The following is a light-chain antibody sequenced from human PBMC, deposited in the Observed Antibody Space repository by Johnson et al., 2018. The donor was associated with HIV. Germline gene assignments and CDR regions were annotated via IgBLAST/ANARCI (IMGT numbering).Light chain of an antibody. CDR2: KNN. CDR1: SSNIGNNY. J-gene: IGLJ1*01. V-gene: IGLV1-51*02. CDR3: ATWDTSLSAGGV. Sequence: QSVLTQPPSLSAAPGQNVTISCSGSSSNIGNNYVSWYQQLPGTAPKLLIFKNNERPSGIPDRFSGSKSGTSATLDITGLQTGDEADYYCATWDTSLSAGGVFGTGTKVTVL.